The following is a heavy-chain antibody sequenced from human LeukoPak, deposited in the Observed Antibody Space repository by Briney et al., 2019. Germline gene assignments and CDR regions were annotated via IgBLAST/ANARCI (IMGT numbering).Heavy chain of an antibody. CDR2: ISGSGGST. CDR3: AKDREYSSGWYLLYYFDY. CDR1: GFTFSSYA. J-gene: IGHJ4*02. V-gene: IGHV3-23*01. Sequence: GGFLRLSCAASGFTFSSYAMSWVRQAPGKGLEWVSAISGSGGSTYYADSVKGRFTISRDNSKNTLYLQMNSLRAEDTAVYYCAKDREYSSGWYLLYYFDYWGQGTLVTVSS. D-gene: IGHD6-19*01.